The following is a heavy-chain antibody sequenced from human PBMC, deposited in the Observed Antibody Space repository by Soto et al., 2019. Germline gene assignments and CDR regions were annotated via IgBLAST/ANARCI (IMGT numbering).Heavy chain of an antibody. D-gene: IGHD2-15*01. CDR3: ARGQVSCSGGSCYGWAFDI. Sequence: EASVKVSCKASGYTFTSYGISWVRQAPGQGLEWMGWISAYNGNTNYAQKLQGRVTMTTDTSTSTAYMELRSLRSDDTAVYYCARGQVSCSGGSCYGWAFDIWGQGTMVTVSS. V-gene: IGHV1-18*01. CDR1: GYTFTSYG. CDR2: ISAYNGNT. J-gene: IGHJ3*02.